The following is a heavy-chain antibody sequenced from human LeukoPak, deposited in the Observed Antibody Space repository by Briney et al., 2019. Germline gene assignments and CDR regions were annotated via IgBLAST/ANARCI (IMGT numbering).Heavy chain of an antibody. Sequence: PSETLSLTCSVSGGSISSGYYWGWIRQPPGKGLEWIGSIYHSGSTYYNPSLKSRVTISVDTSKNQFSLKLSSVTAADTAVYYCARDAVVVPAAHEGFDPWGQGTLVTVSS. CDR1: GGSISSGYY. J-gene: IGHJ5*02. V-gene: IGHV4-38-2*02. CDR2: IYHSGST. D-gene: IGHD2-2*01. CDR3: ARDAVVVPAAHEGFDP.